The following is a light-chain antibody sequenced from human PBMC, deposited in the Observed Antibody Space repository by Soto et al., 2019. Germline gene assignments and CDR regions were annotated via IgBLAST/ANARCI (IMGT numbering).Light chain of an antibody. CDR3: SSYTSSSTLYV. CDR1: SSDVGGYNY. J-gene: IGLJ1*01. Sequence: QSALTQPASVSGSPGQSITISCTGTSSDVGGYNYVSWYQQHPGKAPKLMIYEVSNRPSRVSNRFSGSKSGNTASLTISGLQAEDEADYYCSSYTSSSTLYVFGTGT. V-gene: IGLV2-14*01. CDR2: EVS.